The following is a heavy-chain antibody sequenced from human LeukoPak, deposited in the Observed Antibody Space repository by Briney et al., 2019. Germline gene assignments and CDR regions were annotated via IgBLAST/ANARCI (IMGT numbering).Heavy chain of an antibody. J-gene: IGHJ4*02. Sequence: GGSLRLSCKGSGYSFANYWIVRVRQMPGKGLELMGVIYPGDSDTRYSPSFQGQVTISADKSISTAYLQWSSLKASDTAMYYCARRVSGYDVCDYWGQGTLVTVSS. CDR2: IYPGDSDT. CDR3: ARRVSGYDVCDY. V-gene: IGHV5-51*01. D-gene: IGHD5-12*01. CDR1: GYSFANYW.